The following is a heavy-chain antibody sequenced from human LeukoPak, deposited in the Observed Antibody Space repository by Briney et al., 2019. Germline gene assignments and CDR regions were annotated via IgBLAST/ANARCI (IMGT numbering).Heavy chain of an antibody. CDR1: GYTLTSDG. D-gene: IGHD2-2*01. J-gene: IGHJ5*02. CDR2: INTNNGNP. V-gene: IGHV7-4-1*02. Sequence: GASVKVSCKASGYTLTSDGMNWVRQAPGQGLEGMGWINTNNGNPTYGQGFTGRFVFSLDTSVNTAYLQISSLQAEDAAVYYCARALPGCGSTNCYGLETWGQGNLVTVSS. CDR3: ARALPGCGSTNCYGLET.